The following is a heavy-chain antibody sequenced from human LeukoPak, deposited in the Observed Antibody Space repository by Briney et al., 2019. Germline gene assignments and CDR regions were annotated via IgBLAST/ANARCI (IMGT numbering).Heavy chain of an antibody. J-gene: IGHJ4*02. CDR1: GFTFSDYY. Sequence: GGSLRLPCEASGFTFSDYYMSWIRQAPGKGLEWVSSISDSSSNYIYYADSVRGRFTLSRDNAKKTLYLQMNSLRAEDTAVYYCARDRTNLLAGYYFYWGQGTLVTVSS. CDR3: ARDRTNLLAGYYFY. CDR2: ISDSSSNYI. D-gene: IGHD3-9*01. V-gene: IGHV3-11*05.